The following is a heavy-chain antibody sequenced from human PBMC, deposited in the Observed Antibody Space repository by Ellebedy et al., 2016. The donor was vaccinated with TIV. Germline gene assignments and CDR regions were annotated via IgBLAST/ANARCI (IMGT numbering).Heavy chain of an antibody. D-gene: IGHD3-10*01. CDR3: ARDTYASGKGLDP. Sequence: SETLSLTCTVSGGSIRSDGDYWSWIRQHPGKGLEWIGYIYFTGSAFYNPSLKSLAAISVDTSKNQFSLRLNSVTAADTAVYYCARDTYASGKGLDPWGQGTLVTVSS. V-gene: IGHV4-31*01. J-gene: IGHJ5*02. CDR2: IYFTGSA. CDR1: GGSIRSDGDY.